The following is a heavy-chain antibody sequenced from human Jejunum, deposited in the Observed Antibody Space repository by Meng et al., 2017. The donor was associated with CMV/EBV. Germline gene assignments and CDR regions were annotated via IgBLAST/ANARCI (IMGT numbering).Heavy chain of an antibody. CDR1: GYTFTSYD. V-gene: IGHV1-8*01. Sequence: QGQLVQSGGEVKKPGASVKVSCKASGYTFTSYDINWVRQGTGQGLEWMGWMNPNRGTTGYAQKFQGRVTMTRNISKSTAYMDLSSLRSEDTAVYYCARDRPLNGYNYAVYWGQGTLVTVSS. CDR2: MNPNRGTT. D-gene: IGHD5-24*01. CDR3: ARDRPLNGYNYAVY. J-gene: IGHJ4*02.